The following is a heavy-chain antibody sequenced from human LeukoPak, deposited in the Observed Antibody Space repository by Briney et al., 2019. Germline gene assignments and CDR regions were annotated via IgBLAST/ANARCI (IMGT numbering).Heavy chain of an antibody. V-gene: IGHV3-33*01. Sequence: QPGGSLRLSCAASGFTFSSYGMHWVRQATGKGLQWVAVIWSDGNNKYYANSVKGRFTIYRDNSKNTMYLEMNSLRAEDTAVYYCARWGCGYYDSSALRTSYGMDVWGQGTTVTVSS. J-gene: IGHJ6*02. D-gene: IGHD3-22*01. CDR3: ARWGCGYYDSSALRTSYGMDV. CDR2: IWSDGNNK. CDR1: GFTFSSYG.